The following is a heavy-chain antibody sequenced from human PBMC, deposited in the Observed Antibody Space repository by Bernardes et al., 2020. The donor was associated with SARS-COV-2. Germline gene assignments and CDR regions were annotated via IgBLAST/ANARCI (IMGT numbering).Heavy chain of an antibody. J-gene: IGHJ3*02. CDR3: ARYLANYYDSSGRRLDAFDI. CDR2: IYYSGST. CDR1: GGSISSSSYY. Sequence: TLSLTCTVSGGSISSSSYYWGWIRQPPGKGLEWIGSIYYSGSTYYNPSLKSRVTISVDTSKNQFSLKLSSVTAADTAVYYCARYLANYYDSSGRRLDAFDIWGQGTMVTVSS. V-gene: IGHV4-39*01. D-gene: IGHD3-22*01.